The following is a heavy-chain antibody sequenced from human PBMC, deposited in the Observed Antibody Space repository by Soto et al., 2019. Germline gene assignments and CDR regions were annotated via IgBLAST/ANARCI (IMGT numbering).Heavy chain of an antibody. CDR2: ITTNGGST. J-gene: IGHJ2*01. D-gene: IGHD2-8*02. CDR1: GFTFSSYS. Sequence: EVQLLESGGGLVQPGGSLRLSCAASGFTFSSYSMSWVRQAPGKGLEWVSTITTNGGSTYYADSVEGRFTISRDNSKNTLFLQLNSLRAEDTPVYYSARDLRRGTVRYFDLWGRGTLVTVSS. CDR3: ARDLRRGTVRYFDL. V-gene: IGHV3-23*01.